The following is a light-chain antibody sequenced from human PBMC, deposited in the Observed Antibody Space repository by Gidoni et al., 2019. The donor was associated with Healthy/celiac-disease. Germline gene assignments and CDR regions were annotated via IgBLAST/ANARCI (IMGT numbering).Light chain of an antibody. CDR3: QQYGSHQSR. CDR1: QSVSSSY. V-gene: IGKV3-20*01. J-gene: IGKJ2*04. CDR2: GAS. Sequence: IVLTQSPGTLSLSPGERATLSCRASQSVSSSYLAWYQQKPGQAPRLLIYGASSRATGIPDRFSGSGSGTDFTLTISRLEPEDFAVYYCQQYGSHQSRFGQGTKLEIK.